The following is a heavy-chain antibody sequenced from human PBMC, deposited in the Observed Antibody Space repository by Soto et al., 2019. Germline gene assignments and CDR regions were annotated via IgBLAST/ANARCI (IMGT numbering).Heavy chain of an antibody. V-gene: IGHV1-46*01. CDR1: GYTFTSYY. J-gene: IGHJ4*02. CDR2: INPSGGST. Sequence: ASVKVSCKASGYTFTSYYMHWVRQAPGQGLEWMGIINPSGGSTSYAQKFQGRVTMTRDTSTSTVYMELSSLRSEDTAVYYCARGCDLGSYSYGQGGFDYWGQGTLVTVS. CDR3: ARGCDLGSYSYGQGGFDY. D-gene: IGHD5-18*01.